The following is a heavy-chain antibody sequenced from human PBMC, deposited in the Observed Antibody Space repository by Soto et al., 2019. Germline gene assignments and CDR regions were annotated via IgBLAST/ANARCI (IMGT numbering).Heavy chain of an antibody. D-gene: IGHD6-13*01. V-gene: IGHV3-13*01. Sequence: PGGSLRLSCSASWFTFSSYDMHWVRQATGKSLEWVSAIGTAGDTYYPGSVKGRFTISRENAKNSLYLQMNSLRAGDTAVYYCARGRSSSWYDDDYYYYYYMDVWGKGTTVTVSS. CDR2: IGTAGDT. CDR3: ARGRSSSWYDDDYYYYYYMDV. CDR1: WFTFSSYD. J-gene: IGHJ6*03.